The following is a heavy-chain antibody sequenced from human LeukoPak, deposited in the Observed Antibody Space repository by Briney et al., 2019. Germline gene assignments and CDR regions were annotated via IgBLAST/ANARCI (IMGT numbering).Heavy chain of an antibody. CDR1: GGSFSGYY. CDR2: INHSGST. Sequence: SETLSLTCAVYGGSFSGYYWSWIRQPPGKGLEWIGEINHSGSTNYNPSLKSRVTISVDTSKNQFSLKLSSVTAADTAVYYCARLMVRGVTRTPFDYWGQGTLVTVSS. J-gene: IGHJ4*02. D-gene: IGHD3-10*01. V-gene: IGHV4-34*01. CDR3: ARLMVRGVTRTPFDY.